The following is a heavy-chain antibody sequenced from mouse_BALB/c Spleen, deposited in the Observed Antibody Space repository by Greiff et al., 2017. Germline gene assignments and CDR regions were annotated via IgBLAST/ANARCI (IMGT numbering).Heavy chain of an antibody. CDR3: ARYGSSLYFDY. D-gene: IGHD1-1*01. CDR2: IDPANGNT. CDR1: GFNIKDTY. V-gene: IGHV14-3*02. Sequence: VQLKESGAELVKPGASVKLSCTASGFNIKDTYMHWVKQRPEQGLEWIGRIDPANGNTKYDPKFQGKATITADTSSTTAYLQPSSLTSEDTAVYYCARYGSSLYFDYWGQGTTRTVSS. J-gene: IGHJ2*01.